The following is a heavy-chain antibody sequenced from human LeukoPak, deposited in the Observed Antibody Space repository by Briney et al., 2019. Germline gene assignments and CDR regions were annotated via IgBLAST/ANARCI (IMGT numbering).Heavy chain of an antibody. D-gene: IGHD3-9*01. Sequence: PGGSVRLSCAASGFTFSSYAMSWVRQAPGKGLEWVSAISVSGGSTYYADSVKGRFTISRDNSKNTLYLQMNSLRAEDTAVYYCARDILTGFTRNWFDPWGQGTLVTVSS. CDR1: GFTFSSYA. V-gene: IGHV3-23*01. CDR3: ARDILTGFTRNWFDP. J-gene: IGHJ5*02. CDR2: ISVSGGST.